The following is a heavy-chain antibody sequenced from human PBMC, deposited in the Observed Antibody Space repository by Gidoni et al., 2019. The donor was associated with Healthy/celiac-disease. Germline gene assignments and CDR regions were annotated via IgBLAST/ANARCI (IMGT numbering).Heavy chain of an antibody. D-gene: IGHD6-13*01. CDR1: GFTFSDYY. Sequence: QVQLVESGGGLVKPVGSLRPSCAASGFTFSDYYMSWIRQAPGKGLERVSYISSSSSYTNYADSVKGRFTISRDNAKNSLYLQMNSLRAEDTAVYYCARAGGRDSSSCGYWGQGTLVTVSS. CDR2: ISSSSSYT. V-gene: IGHV3-11*05. CDR3: ARAGGRDSSSCGY. J-gene: IGHJ4*02.